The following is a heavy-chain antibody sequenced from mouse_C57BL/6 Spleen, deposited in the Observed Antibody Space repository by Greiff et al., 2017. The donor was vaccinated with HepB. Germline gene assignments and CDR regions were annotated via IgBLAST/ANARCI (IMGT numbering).Heavy chain of an antibody. J-gene: IGHJ1*03. CDR3: ARVGNSGYFDV. V-gene: IGHV1-59*01. CDR2: IDPSDSYT. Sequence: QVQLQQPGAELVRPGTSVKLSCKASGYTFTSYWMHWVKQRPGQGLEWIGVIDPSDSYTNYNQKFKGKATLTVDTSSSTAYMQLSSLTSEDSAVYYCARVGNSGYFDVWGTGTTVTVSS. D-gene: IGHD2-1*01. CDR1: GYTFTSYW.